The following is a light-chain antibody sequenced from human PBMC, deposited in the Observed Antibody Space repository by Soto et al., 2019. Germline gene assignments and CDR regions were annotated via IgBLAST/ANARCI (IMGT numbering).Light chain of an antibody. CDR2: AAS. Sequence: AIRMTQSPSSFSASTGDRVTITCRASQGISSYLAWYQQKPGKAPKLLIYAASTLQSGVPSRFSGSGSGTDFTLTISCLQSEDFATYYCQQYYSYPVTFGGGTK. CDR1: QGISSY. J-gene: IGKJ4*01. V-gene: IGKV1-8*01. CDR3: QQYYSYPVT.